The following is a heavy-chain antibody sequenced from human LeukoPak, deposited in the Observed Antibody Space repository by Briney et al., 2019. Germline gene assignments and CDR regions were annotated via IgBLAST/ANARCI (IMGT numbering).Heavy chain of an antibody. CDR2: ISYDGSNK. D-gene: IGHD3-22*01. CDR1: GFTFSSYA. Sequence: GGSLRLSCAASGFTFSSYAMHWVRQAPGKGLEWVAVISYDGSNKYYADSVKGRFTISRDNAKNSLYLQMNSLRAEDTAVYYCARDPPYYYDHDDYWGQGTLVTVSS. V-gene: IGHV3-30-3*01. CDR3: ARDPPYYYDHDDY. J-gene: IGHJ4*02.